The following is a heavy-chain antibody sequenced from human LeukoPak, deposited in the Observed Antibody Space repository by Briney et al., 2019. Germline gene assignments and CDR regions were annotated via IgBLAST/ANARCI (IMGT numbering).Heavy chain of an antibody. D-gene: IGHD5-18*01. CDR3: ARDQQLEGAFDI. J-gene: IGHJ3*02. V-gene: IGHV1-69*05. CDR2: IIPIFGTA. CDR1: GGTFSSYA. Sequence: SVKVSCKASGGTFSSYAISWVRQAPGQGLEWMGRIIPIFGTANYAQKLQGRVTISTAESTSTAYMELSSLRSEDPAAYYCARDQQLEGAFDIWGQGTMVTVSS.